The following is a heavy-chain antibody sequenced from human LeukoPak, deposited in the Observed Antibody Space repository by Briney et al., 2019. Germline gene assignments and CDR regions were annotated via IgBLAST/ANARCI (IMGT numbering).Heavy chain of an antibody. J-gene: IGHJ6*02. CDR2: IYYSGST. D-gene: IGHD3-10*01. Sequence: SETLSLTCTVSGGSISSSGYYWGWIRQPPGKGLEWIGSIYYSGSTYYNPSLKSRVTISVDTSKNQFSLKLSSVTAADTAVYYCARNTGIPSGMDVWGQGTTVTVSS. CDR1: GGSISSSGYY. CDR3: ARNTGIPSGMDV. V-gene: IGHV4-39*01.